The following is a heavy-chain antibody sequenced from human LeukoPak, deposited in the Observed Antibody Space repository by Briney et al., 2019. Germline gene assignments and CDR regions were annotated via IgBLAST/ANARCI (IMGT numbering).Heavy chain of an antibody. D-gene: IGHD2-21*01. CDR3: ARIRCGRGQARCYNH. CDR2: VCPGGYT. Sequence: SETLSLTCAVSGVSFSDYYWRWIRQSPEKGLEWIGEVCPGGYTTYNPSLRSRVIISEDTSENQLSLNVTSVTAADTALYYCARIRCGRGQARCYNHWAQGSLVTVSS. J-gene: IGHJ5*02. V-gene: IGHV4-34*01. CDR1: GVSFSDYY.